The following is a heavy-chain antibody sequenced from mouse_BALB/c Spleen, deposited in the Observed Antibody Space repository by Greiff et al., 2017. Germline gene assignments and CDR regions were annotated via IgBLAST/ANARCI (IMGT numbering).Heavy chain of an antibody. CDR1: GYTFTSYW. V-gene: IGHV1S81*02. D-gene: IGHD1-1*01. CDR2: INPSNGRT. CDR3: ARGNYGSRGDFDY. J-gene: IGHJ2*01. Sequence: QVQLKESGAELVKPGASVKLSCKASGYTFTSYWMHWVKQRPGQGLEWIGEINPSNGRTNYNEKFKSKATLTVDKSSSTAYMQLSSLTSEDSAVYYCARGNYGSRGDFDYWGQGTTLTVSS.